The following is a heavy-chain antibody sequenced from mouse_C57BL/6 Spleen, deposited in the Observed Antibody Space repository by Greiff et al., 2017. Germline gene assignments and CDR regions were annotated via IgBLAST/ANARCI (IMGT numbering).Heavy chain of an antibody. V-gene: IGHV14-4*01. CDR1: GFNIKDDY. Sequence: VQLKESGAELVRPGASVKLSCTASGFNIKDDYMHWVKQRPEQGLEWIGWIDPENGDTEYASKFQGKATITADTSSNTAYLQLSSLTSEDTAVYYCTPTGPFDYWGQGTTLTVSS. CDR3: TPTGPFDY. D-gene: IGHD4-1*01. CDR2: IDPENGDT. J-gene: IGHJ2*01.